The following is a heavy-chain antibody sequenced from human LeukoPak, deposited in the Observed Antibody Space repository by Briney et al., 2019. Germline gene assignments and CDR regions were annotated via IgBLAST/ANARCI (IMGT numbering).Heavy chain of an antibody. CDR3: ARGRGVGDY. CDR1: GGSFSGYY. J-gene: IGHJ4*02. V-gene: IGHV4-34*01. Sequence: PSETLSLTCAVYGGSFSGYYWSWIRQPPGKGLEWIGEINHSGSTNYNPSLKSQVTISVDTSKNQFSLKLSSVTAADTAVYYCARGRGVGDYWGQRTLVTVSS. D-gene: IGHD3-10*01. CDR2: INHSGST.